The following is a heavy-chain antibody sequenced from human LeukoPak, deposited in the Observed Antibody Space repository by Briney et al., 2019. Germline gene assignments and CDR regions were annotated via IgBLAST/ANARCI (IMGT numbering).Heavy chain of an antibody. Sequence: ASVKVSCKASRNIFTGYFIHWVRQAPGQGLEWMGWISAYNGNTNYAQKLQGRVTMTTDTSTSTAYMELRSLRSDDTAVYYCARDARIVGALDYWGQGTLVTVSS. CDR1: RNIFTGYF. CDR3: ARDARIVGALDY. V-gene: IGHV1-18*04. CDR2: ISAYNGNT. D-gene: IGHD1-26*01. J-gene: IGHJ4*02.